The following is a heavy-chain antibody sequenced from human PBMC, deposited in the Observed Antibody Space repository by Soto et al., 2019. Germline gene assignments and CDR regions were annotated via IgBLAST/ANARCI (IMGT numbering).Heavy chain of an antibody. CDR3: ARSQGSSTSLEIYYYYYYGMEV. V-gene: IGHV1-69*01. CDR1: GGTFSSYA. CDR2: IIPISDTT. J-gene: IGHJ6*02. Sequence: QVPLVQSGAEVKKPGSSVKVSCKASGGTFSSYAISWVRQAPGQGLEWMGGIIPISDTTNYAQKFQGRVTITADACPSTAYMEPRSLRSEDTAAYYCARSQGSSTSLEIYYYYYYGMEVWGQGTTVTVSS. D-gene: IGHD2-2*01.